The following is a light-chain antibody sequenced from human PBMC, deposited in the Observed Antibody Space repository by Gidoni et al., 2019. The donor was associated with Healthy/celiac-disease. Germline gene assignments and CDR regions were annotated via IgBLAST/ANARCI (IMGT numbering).Light chain of an antibody. CDR2: LNSDGSH. CDR3: QTWGTGNVV. Sequence: QLVLTQSPSASASLGASVKLTCILRSGHSSYAIAWHQQQPEKGPRYLMKLNSDGSHTKGDGIPDRFSGSSSGAERYLTISSLQSEDEADYYCQTWGTGNVVFGGGTKLTVL. CDR1: SGHSSYA. V-gene: IGLV4-69*01. J-gene: IGLJ2*01.